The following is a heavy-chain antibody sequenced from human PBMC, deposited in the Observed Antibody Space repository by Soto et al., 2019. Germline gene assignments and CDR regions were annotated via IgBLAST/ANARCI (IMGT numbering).Heavy chain of an antibody. CDR2: INHGGST. Sequence: QVQLQQWGAGLLKPSETLSLTCAVYGGSFRGYYWSWIRQPPGKGLVWIGEINHGGSTNYNPSLKSRVTISVDTSKNQFSLKLNSVTGADTAVYYCARGQYRRDYWGQGTLVTVSS. J-gene: IGHJ4*02. CDR1: GGSFRGYY. D-gene: IGHD6-6*01. CDR3: ARGQYRRDY. V-gene: IGHV4-34*01.